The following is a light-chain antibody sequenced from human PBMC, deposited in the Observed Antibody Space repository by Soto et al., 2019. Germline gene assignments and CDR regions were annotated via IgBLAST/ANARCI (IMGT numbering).Light chain of an antibody. V-gene: IGKV3-20*01. Sequence: EIVLTQSPDTLSLSPGERATLSCRASQSVSSSYLAWYQQKPGQAPRLLIHDASSRATGIPDRFSGSGSGTDFTLTISRLEPEDFAVYYCQQYGSSLYTFGQGTKLEIK. CDR2: DAS. CDR3: QQYGSSLYT. J-gene: IGKJ2*01. CDR1: QSVSSSY.